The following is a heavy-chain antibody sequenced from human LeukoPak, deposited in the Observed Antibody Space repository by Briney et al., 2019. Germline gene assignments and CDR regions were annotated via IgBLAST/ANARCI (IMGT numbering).Heavy chain of an antibody. V-gene: IGHV3-30*02. CDR1: GFTFSSYG. J-gene: IGHJ4*02. Sequence: GGSLRLSCAASGFTFSSYGMHWVRQAPGKGLEWVAFIRYDGSNKYYADSVKGRFTISRDNSKNTLYLQMNSLRAEDTAVYYCAKDSSFLHRDFWSGYSDYWGQGTLVTVSS. D-gene: IGHD3-3*01. CDR3: AKDSSFLHRDFWSGYSDY. CDR2: IRYDGSNK.